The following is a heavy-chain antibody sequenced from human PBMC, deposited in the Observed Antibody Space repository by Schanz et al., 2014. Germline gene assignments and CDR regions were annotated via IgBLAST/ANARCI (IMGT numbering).Heavy chain of an antibody. CDR1: GGTFSSFG. Sequence: QVQLIQSGAEVKKPGASVKVSCKASGGTFSSFGINWVRQAPGQGLEWMGRIIPSLGLAKYEQKFQDKVTITADKSSDTAYMELSSLSSEDTALYYCAREVGLYDRGWFDPWGQGTLVTVSS. V-gene: IGHV1-69*09. J-gene: IGHJ5*02. D-gene: IGHD3-22*01. CDR3: AREVGLYDRGWFDP. CDR2: IIPSLGLA.